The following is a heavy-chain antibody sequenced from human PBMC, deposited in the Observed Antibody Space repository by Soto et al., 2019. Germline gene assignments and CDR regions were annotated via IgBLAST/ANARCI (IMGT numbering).Heavy chain of an antibody. D-gene: IGHD4-17*01. CDR2: IWYDGSNK. J-gene: IGHJ4*02. CDR1: GFTFSSYG. V-gene: IGHV3-33*01. Sequence: GGSLRLSCAASGFTFSSYGMHWVRQAPGKGLEWVAVIWYDGSNKYYADSVKGRFTISRDNSKNTLYLQMNSLRAEDTAVYYCARGPDYGDYRFDYWGQGTLVTVSS. CDR3: ARGPDYGDYRFDY.